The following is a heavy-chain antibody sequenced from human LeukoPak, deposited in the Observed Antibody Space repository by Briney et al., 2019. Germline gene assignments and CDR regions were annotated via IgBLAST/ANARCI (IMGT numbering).Heavy chain of an antibody. CDR1: GYTFTSYA. V-gene: IGHV7-4-1*02. CDR2: INTNTGNP. CDR3: ARDYSSSWYYYYGMDV. J-gene: IGHJ6*02. D-gene: IGHD6-13*01. Sequence: GASVKVSCKASGYTFTSYAMNWVRQAPGQGLEWMGWINTNTGNPTYAQGFTGRFVFSLDTSVSTAYLQISSLKAEDTAVYYCARDYSSSWYYYYGMDVWGQGITVTVSS.